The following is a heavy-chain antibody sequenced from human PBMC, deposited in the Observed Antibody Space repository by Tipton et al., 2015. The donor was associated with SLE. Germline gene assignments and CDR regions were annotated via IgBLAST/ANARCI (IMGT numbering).Heavy chain of an antibody. CDR1: GFTFSSYA. J-gene: IGHJ4*02. V-gene: IGHV3-23*03. CDR3: ARLGTYSSGWFDY. D-gene: IGHD6-19*01. CDR2: IYSGDIT. Sequence: SLRLSCAASGFTFSSYAMSWVRQAPGKGLEWVSVIYSGDITYYADSVKGRFTISRDNSKNTLYLQMNSLRAEDTAVYYCARLGTYSSGWFDYWGQGTLVTVSS.